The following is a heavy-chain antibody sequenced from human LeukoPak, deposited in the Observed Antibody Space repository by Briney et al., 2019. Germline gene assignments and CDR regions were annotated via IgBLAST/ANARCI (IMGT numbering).Heavy chain of an antibody. CDR2: IIPIFGTA. D-gene: IGHD3-22*01. J-gene: IGHJ5*02. Sequence: ASVKVSCKASGGTFSSYAISWVRQAPGQGLEWMGGIIPIFGTANYAQKFQGRVTITADESTSTAYMELSSLRSEDTAVYYCARDLGTLENYYDSSGYYRVWFDPWGQGTLVTVSS. V-gene: IGHV1-69*13. CDR1: GGTFSSYA. CDR3: ARDLGTLENYYDSSGYYRVWFDP.